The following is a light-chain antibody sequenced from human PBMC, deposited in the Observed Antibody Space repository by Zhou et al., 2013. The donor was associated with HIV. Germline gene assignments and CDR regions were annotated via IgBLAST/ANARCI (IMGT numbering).Light chain of an antibody. Sequence: EIVLTQSPATLSLSPGERATLSCRASQSINNYLAWYQQKPGQAPRLLIYGASTRATGIPARFSGSGSGTEFTLTISSLQSEDFAVYYCQQSNNWPPYTFGQGTKLEIK. J-gene: IGKJ2*01. CDR3: QQSNNWPPYT. CDR2: GAS. V-gene: IGKV3-15*01. CDR1: QSINNY.